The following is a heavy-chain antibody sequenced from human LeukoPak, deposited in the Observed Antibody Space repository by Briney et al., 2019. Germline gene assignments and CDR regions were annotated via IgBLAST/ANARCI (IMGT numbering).Heavy chain of an antibody. V-gene: IGHV3-23*01. CDR3: AKGGTYSGYDPSYFDY. CDR2: ISGSGGST. D-gene: IGHD5-12*01. CDR1: GFTFSSYA. Sequence: GGSLRLSCAASGFTFSSYAMNWVRQAPGKGLEWVSVISGSGGSTYYADSVKGRLSISRDNSKNTLYLQMNSLRAEDTAVYYCAKGGTYSGYDPSYFDYWGQGTLVTVSS. J-gene: IGHJ4*02.